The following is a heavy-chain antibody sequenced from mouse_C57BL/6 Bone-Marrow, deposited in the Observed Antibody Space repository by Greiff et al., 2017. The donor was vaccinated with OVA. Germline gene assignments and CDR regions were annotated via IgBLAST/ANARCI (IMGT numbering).Heavy chain of an antibody. D-gene: IGHD2-3*01. J-gene: IGHJ4*01. CDR1: GYTFTSYD. Sequence: QVQLQQPGAELVKPGASVKLSCKASGYTFTSYDINWVKQRPGQGLEWIGWIYPRDGSTKYNEKFKGKATLTIDTSSSTAYMELHSLTSEDSAVYFCARGGFYDGYVGDYWGQGTSVTVSS. CDR2: IYPRDGST. V-gene: IGHV1-85*01. CDR3: ARGGFYDGYVGDY.